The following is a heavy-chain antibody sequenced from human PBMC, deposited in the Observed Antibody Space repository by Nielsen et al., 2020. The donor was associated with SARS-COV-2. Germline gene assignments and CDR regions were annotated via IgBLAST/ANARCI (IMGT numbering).Heavy chain of an antibody. CDR3: AREGAVAGWGYYYYGMDV. J-gene: IGHJ6*02. CDR2: INPSGGGT. Sequence: ASVKVSCKASGYTFTSYYMHWVRQAPGQGLEWMGIINPSGGGTNYAQKFQGWVTMTRDTSISTAYMELSRLRSDDTAVYYCAREGAVAGWGYYYYGMDVWGQGTTVTVSS. D-gene: IGHD6-19*01. CDR1: GYTFTSYY. V-gene: IGHV1-2*04.